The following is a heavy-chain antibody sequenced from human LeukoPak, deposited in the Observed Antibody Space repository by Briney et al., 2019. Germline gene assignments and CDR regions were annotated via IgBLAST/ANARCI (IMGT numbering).Heavy chain of an antibody. Sequence: ASVKVSCKTSTYSLPTYSITWVRQAPGQGLEWMGWISSYNGNTHYAQNFQGRLSLTTDTSTNTAYLELRGLTVNYSAVYFCARPAKGAYFYYYMDVWGQGSTVTVSS. V-gene: IGHV1-18*01. D-gene: IGHD2-2*01. CDR3: ARPAKGAYFYYYMDV. J-gene: IGHJ6*03. CDR1: TYSLPTYS. CDR2: ISSYNGNT.